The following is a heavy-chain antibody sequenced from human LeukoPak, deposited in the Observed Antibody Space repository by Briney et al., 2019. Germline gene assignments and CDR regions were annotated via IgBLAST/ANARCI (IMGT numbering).Heavy chain of an antibody. Sequence: PGGSLRLSCEVSGFTFSTSWMSWVRQAPGQGLEWVANINQDEGHKDYVDSVKGRFAVSRDNAKNSLYLQMNRLRVDDTAMYFCVRGVEYWGQGTPVTVSS. J-gene: IGHJ4*02. CDR1: GFTFSTSW. V-gene: IGHV3-7*04. CDR2: INQDEGHK. CDR3: VRGVEY.